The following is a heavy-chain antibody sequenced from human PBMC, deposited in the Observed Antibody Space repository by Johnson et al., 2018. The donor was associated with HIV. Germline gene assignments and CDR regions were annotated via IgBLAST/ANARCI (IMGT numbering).Heavy chain of an antibody. D-gene: IGHD3-16*01. CDR2: IRYDGSNK. V-gene: IGHV3-30*02. CDR1: GFNFSNYG. CDR3: AREWGNAFDI. J-gene: IGHJ3*02. Sequence: QVQLVESGGGVVQPGGSLRLSCAASGFNFSNYGIHWVRQAPGKGLEWVAFIRYDGSNKYYADSMKGRFTISRDNSKNTLYMQMNSLRAEDTAVYYCAREWGNAFDIWGQGTMVTVSS.